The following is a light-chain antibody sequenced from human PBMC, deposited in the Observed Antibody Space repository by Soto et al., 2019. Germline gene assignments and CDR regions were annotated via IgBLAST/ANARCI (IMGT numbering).Light chain of an antibody. CDR1: QSVSSY. J-gene: IGKJ1*01. CDR2: DAS. CDR3: QQYDNWPRT. V-gene: IGKV3-11*01. Sequence: EIVLTQSPDTLSLSPGERATLSCRASQSVSSYLAWYQQKPGQAPRLLIYDASNRATGIPARFSGSGSGTEFTLTISSLQSEDFAVYYCQQYDNWPRTFGQGTKVDI.